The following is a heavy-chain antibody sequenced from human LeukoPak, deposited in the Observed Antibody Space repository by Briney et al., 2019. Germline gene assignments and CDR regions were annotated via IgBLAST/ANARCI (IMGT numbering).Heavy chain of an antibody. CDR3: AKVAPLSTSYFDY. J-gene: IGHJ4*02. V-gene: IGHV3-30*18. CDR1: GFTFSSYG. CDR2: ISYDGSNK. Sequence: GGSLRLSCAASGFTFSSYGMHWVRRAPGKGLEWVAVISYDGSNKYYADSVKGRFTISRDNSKNTLYLQMNSLRAEDTAVYYCAKVAPLSTSYFDYWGQGTLVTVSS. D-gene: IGHD2-2*01.